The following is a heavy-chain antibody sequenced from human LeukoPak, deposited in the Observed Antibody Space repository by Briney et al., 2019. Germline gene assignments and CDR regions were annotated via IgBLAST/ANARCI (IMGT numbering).Heavy chain of an antibody. CDR1: GFTFSSYW. CDR3: AKDRWSYSGSYYFDY. V-gene: IGHV3-74*01. CDR2: INTDGSST. J-gene: IGHJ4*02. D-gene: IGHD1-26*01. Sequence: GGSLRLSCAASGFTFSSYWMYWVRQVPGKGLVWVSRINTDGSSTSYADSVKGRFTISRDNAKNTLYLQMNSLRAEDTAVYYCAKDRWSYSGSYYFDYWGQGTLVTVSS.